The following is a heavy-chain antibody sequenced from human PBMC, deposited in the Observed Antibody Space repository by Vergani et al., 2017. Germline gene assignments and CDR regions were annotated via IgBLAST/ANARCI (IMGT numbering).Heavy chain of an antibody. J-gene: IGHJ6*02. CDR1: GYTFTGYY. D-gene: IGHD5-12*01. Sequence: QVQLVQSGAEVKKPGASVKVSCKASGYTFTGYYMHWVRQAPGQGLEWMGWINPNSGGTNYAQKFQGRVTMTRDTCISTAYMELSRLRSDDTAVYYCARDLRGGYDLPKDRYYYYVMDVWGQGTTVTVSS. CDR2: INPNSGGT. CDR3: ARDLRGGYDLPKDRYYYYVMDV. V-gene: IGHV1-2*02.